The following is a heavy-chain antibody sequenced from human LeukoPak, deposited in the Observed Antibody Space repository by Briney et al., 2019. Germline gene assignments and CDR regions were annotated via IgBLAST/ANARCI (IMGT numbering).Heavy chain of an antibody. V-gene: IGHV3-30*18. CDR2: ISYDGSNK. Sequence: GRSLRLSCAASGFTFSSYGMHWVRQAPGKGLEWVAVISYDGSNKYYADSVKGRFTISRDNSKNTLYLQMNSLRAEDTAVYYCAKDLPPIDYWGQGTLVTVSS. CDR3: AKDLPPIDY. J-gene: IGHJ4*02. CDR1: GFTFSSYG.